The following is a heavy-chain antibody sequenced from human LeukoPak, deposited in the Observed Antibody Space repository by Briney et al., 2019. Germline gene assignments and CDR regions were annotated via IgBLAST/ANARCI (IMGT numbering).Heavy chain of an antibody. D-gene: IGHD3-10*01. CDR2: IYHSGST. Sequence: SETLSLTCTVSGYSISSDYYWGWIRPPPGKGLEWIGGIYHSGSTHSNPSLKSRVTISIDTSKNQFSLKLSSVTAADTAVYYCARIGPSMVHFDYWGQGTLVTVSS. CDR1: GYSISSDYY. CDR3: ARIGPSMVHFDY. J-gene: IGHJ4*02. V-gene: IGHV4-38-2*02.